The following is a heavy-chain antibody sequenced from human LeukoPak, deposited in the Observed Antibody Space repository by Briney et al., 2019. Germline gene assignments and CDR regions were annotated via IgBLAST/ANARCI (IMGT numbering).Heavy chain of an antibody. CDR2: IKPNGGGT. V-gene: IGHV1-2*06. J-gene: IGHJ6*03. CDR1: GYTFTGYF. Sequence: ASVKVSCKASGYTFTGYFMRWGRQAPGQGLGWMGRIKPNGGGTNYAQQFQGRVTTTRDQSISTADMELSRLRSDDTAVYYCARDKFSEVATISYYYYYMDVWGKGTTVTVSS. CDR3: ARDKFSEVATISYYYYYMDV. D-gene: IGHD5-12*01.